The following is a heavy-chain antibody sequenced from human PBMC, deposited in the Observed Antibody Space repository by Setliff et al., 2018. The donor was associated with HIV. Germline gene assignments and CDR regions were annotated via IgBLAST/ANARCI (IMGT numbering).Heavy chain of an antibody. CDR2: IYHSGIT. D-gene: IGHD6-13*01. CDR3: ARGIAAAEGYFDY. J-gene: IGHJ4*02. V-gene: IGHV4-31*03. Sequence: PSETLSLTCTVSGGSISSSSYYWGWIRQPPGKGLEWIGYIYHSGITYYNPSLKSRVTISLDMSKNQFSLKLSSVTAADTAVYYCARGIAAAEGYFDYWGQGTLVTVSS. CDR1: GGSISSSSYY.